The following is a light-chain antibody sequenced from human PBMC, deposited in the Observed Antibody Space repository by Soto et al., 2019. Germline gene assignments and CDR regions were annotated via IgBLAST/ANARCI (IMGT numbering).Light chain of an antibody. V-gene: IGKV1-39*01. CDR3: QQSYSTPRFT. CDR1: QSISSY. CDR2: AAS. J-gene: IGKJ3*01. Sequence: DIHMTQSPSSLSASVGDRVTITCRASQSISSYLNWYQQKPAKAPKLLIYAASSLHSGVPSRFSGSGSGTDFALTFSSLQPEDFATFYCQQSYSTPRFTFGPGTKVDIK.